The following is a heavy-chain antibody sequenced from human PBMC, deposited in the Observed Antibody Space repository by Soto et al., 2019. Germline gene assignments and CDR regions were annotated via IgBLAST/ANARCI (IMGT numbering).Heavy chain of an antibody. CDR3: ARQPATTYGSAGPPDV. CDR1: GGSISSGGYS. V-gene: IGHV4-30-2*01. J-gene: IGHJ6*02. Sequence: SETLSLTCAVSGGSISSGGYSWSWIRQPPGKGLEWIGYMYHSGSTYYNPSLKSRVTISVDRSKNQFSLKLSSVTAADTAVYYCARQPATTYGSAGPPDVWGQGTTVTVSS. CDR2: MYHSGST. D-gene: IGHD3-10*01.